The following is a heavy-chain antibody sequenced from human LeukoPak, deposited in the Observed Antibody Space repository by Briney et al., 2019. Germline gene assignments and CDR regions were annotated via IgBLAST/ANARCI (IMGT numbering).Heavy chain of an antibody. CDR3: AKDLYYGGNSYYFDY. Sequence: GASVKVSCKTSGYTLTNYGISWERQAPGQGLERMGIINPSGGSTSYAQKFQGRVTMTRDTSTSTVYMELSSLRSEDTAVYYCAKDLYYGGNSYYFDYWGQGTLVTVSS. J-gene: IGHJ4*02. D-gene: IGHD4-23*01. CDR2: INPSGGST. CDR1: GYTLTNYG. V-gene: IGHV1-46*01.